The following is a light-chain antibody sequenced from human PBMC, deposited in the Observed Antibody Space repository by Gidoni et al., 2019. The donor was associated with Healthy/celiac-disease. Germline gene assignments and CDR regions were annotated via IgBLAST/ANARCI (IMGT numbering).Light chain of an antibody. J-gene: IGKJ1*01. CDR2: AAS. Sequence: DIQMTPSPSSLSASVGDRVTITCRASQSISSYLNWYQQKPGNAPKLLIYAASSLQSGVPSRFSGSGSGTDFTLTISSLQPEDFATYYCQQSYSTPPWTFGQGTKVEIK. CDR1: QSISSY. CDR3: QQSYSTPPWT. V-gene: IGKV1-39*01.